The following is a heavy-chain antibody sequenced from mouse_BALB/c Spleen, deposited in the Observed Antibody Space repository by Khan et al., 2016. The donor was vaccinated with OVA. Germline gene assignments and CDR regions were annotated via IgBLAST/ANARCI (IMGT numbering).Heavy chain of an antibody. V-gene: IGHV1-4*01. J-gene: IGHJ3*01. CDR3: GRDGAYQRNDVWFAY. CDR1: GYTFTSYT. Sequence: QVQLQQSGAELARPGASVKMSCKASGYTFTSYTIHWIKKRPGQGLEWIGYINPSNGYTNYNQKFKDKATLTTDKSSTTAYLQLSSLTSDDSAVYNCGRDGAYQRNDVWFAYWGQGTLVTVSA. CDR2: INPSNGYT. D-gene: IGHD2-14*01.